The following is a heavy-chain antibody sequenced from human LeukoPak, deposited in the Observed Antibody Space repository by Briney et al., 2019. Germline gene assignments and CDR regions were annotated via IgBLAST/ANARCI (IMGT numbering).Heavy chain of an antibody. V-gene: IGHV3-21*01. CDR3: ARDPSNFRGWFDP. Sequence: GGSLRLSCAASGFTFSSYSMNWVRQAPGKGLEWVSSISSSSSYIYYADSVKGRFTISRDNAKNSLYLQMNSLRAEDTAVYYCARDPSNFRGWFDPWGQGTLVTVSS. D-gene: IGHD4-11*01. J-gene: IGHJ5*02. CDR2: ISSSSSYI. CDR1: GFTFSSYS.